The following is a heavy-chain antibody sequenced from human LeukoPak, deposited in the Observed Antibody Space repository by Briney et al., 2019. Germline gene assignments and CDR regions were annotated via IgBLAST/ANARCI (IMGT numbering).Heavy chain of an antibody. CDR3: ARDEGDFYDTSGFYVGYSDS. CDR1: GFTVSNSY. CDR2: LYSGGST. D-gene: IGHD3-22*01. Sequence: GGSLRLSCAASGFTVSNSYMSWVRQAPGKGLEWVSVLYSGGSTYYADSVKGRFTISRDNSKNTLYLQMHNLQVEDTAVYYCARDEGDFYDTSGFYVGYSDSWGQGTLVTVSS. J-gene: IGHJ4*02. V-gene: IGHV3-53*01.